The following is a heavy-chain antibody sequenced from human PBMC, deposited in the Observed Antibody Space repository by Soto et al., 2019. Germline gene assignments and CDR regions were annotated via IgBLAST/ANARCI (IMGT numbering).Heavy chain of an antibody. J-gene: IGHJ6*02. CDR1: GGSISSGGYY. CDR3: ARGSVTAPYGMDV. Sequence: SETLSLTCTVSGGSISSGGYYWSWIRQHPGKGLEWIGYIYYSGSTYYNPSLKSRVTISVDTSKNQFSLKLSSVTAADTAVYYCARGSVTAPYGMDVWGQGTTVTVSS. D-gene: IGHD4-4*01. CDR2: IYYSGST. V-gene: IGHV4-31*03.